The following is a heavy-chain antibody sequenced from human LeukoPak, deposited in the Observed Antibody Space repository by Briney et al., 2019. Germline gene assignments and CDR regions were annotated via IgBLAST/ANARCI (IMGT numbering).Heavy chain of an antibody. CDR1: GFTFSSYS. CDR3: ARDAFDI. J-gene: IGHJ3*02. CDR2: ISNTNSYI. V-gene: IGHV3-21*01. Sequence: PGGSLRLSCAASGFTFSSYSMNWVRQAPEKGLEWVSCISNTNSYIYYADSVKGRFTISGDNAKNSLYLQMNSLRAEDTAVYYCARDAFDIWGQGTMVTVSS.